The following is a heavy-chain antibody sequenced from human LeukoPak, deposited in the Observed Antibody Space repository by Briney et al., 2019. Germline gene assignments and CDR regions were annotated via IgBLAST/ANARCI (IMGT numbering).Heavy chain of an antibody. J-gene: IGHJ4*02. CDR3: ARVGYNYGYVDY. CDR2: IFPSGST. Sequence: SETLSLTCAVSGYSISSGYCWGWIRQPPGKGLEWIGRIFPSGSTYFNPSLQSRVTISVDTSNNQFSLKLSSVTAADTAVYYCARVGYNYGYVDYWGQGTLATASS. D-gene: IGHD5-18*01. V-gene: IGHV4-38-2*01. CDR1: GYSISSGYC.